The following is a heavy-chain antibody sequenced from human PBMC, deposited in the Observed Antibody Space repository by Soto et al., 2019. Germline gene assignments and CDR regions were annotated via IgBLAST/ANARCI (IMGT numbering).Heavy chain of an antibody. Sequence: GGSLRLSCAASGFTFSSYWMSWVRQAPGKGLEWVANIKQDGSEKYYVDSVKGRFTISRDNAKNSLYLQMNSLRAEDTAVYYCAREMGAAARNFDYWGQGTLVTVSS. CDR3: AREMGAAARNFDY. CDR2: IKQDGSEK. J-gene: IGHJ4*02. V-gene: IGHV3-7*01. D-gene: IGHD6-6*01. CDR1: GFTFSSYW.